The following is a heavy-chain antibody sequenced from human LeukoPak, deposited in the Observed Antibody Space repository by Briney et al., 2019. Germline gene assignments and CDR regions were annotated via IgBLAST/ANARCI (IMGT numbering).Heavy chain of an antibody. CDR3: AREDIVVVPAATRPMASFDY. Sequence: KTGGSLRLSCAASGFTFSSYAMSWVRRAPGKGLEWVSSISSSSSYIYYADSVKGRFTISRDNAKNSLYLQMNSLRAEDTAVYYCAREDIVVVPAATRPMASFDYWGQGTLVTVSS. J-gene: IGHJ4*02. CDR1: GFTFSSYA. V-gene: IGHV3-21*01. D-gene: IGHD2-2*01. CDR2: ISSSSSYI.